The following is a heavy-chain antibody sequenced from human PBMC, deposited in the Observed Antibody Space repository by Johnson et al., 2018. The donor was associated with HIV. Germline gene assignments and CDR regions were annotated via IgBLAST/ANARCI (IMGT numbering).Heavy chain of an antibody. V-gene: IGHV3-23*04. CDR1: GFTFDDYG. J-gene: IGHJ3*02. CDR3: AKGAMHYYDSSGLFDI. Sequence: EVQLVESGGGVVRPGGSLRLSCAASGFTFDDYGMSWVRQAPGKGLEWVSAISGSGGSTYYADSVKGRFTISRDNSKNTLYLQMNSLRAEDTAVYYCAKGAMHYYDSSGLFDIWGQGTMVTVSS. D-gene: IGHD3-22*01. CDR2: ISGSGGST.